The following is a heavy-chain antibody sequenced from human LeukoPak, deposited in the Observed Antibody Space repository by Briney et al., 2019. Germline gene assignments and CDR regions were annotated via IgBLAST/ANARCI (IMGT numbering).Heavy chain of an antibody. CDR2: IYYSGST. CDR3: AGHPYYYNSSGYYY. J-gene: IGHJ4*02. CDR1: GGSISSSSYY. V-gene: IGHV4-39*01. D-gene: IGHD3-22*01. Sequence: SETLSLTCTVSGGSISSSSYYWGWIPPPPGKGLEWIGSIYYSGSTYYNPSLKSRITISVDTSKYQFSLKLISVTAADTAVYYCAGHPYYYNSSGYYYWGQGTLVTVSS.